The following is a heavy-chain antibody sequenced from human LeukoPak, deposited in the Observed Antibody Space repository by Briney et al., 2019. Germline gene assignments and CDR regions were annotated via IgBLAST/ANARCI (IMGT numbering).Heavy chain of an antibody. CDR1: GYSFTSYW. CDR2: IYPGDSDT. Sequence: PGESLKISCKGSGYSFTSYWIGWVGQMSGKGLEWMGIIYPGDSDTRYSPSFQGQVTVSADKSISTAYLQWSSLKASDTAMYYCARVSRSGAARIDYWGQGTLVTVSS. CDR3: ARVSRSGAARIDY. D-gene: IGHD6-6*01. J-gene: IGHJ4*02. V-gene: IGHV5-51*01.